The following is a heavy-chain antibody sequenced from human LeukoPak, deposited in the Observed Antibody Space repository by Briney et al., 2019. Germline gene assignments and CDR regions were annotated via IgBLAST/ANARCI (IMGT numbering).Heavy chain of an antibody. CDR2: IHYSGSL. J-gene: IGHJ3*02. V-gene: IGHV4-59*08. Sequence: SETLSLTCTVSGGSISSYYWSWIRQPPGKGLEWIGYIHYSGSLNYNPSLKSRLTISVDTSKNQFSLKLSSATAADTAVYYCARQMGGDYYLGAFDIWGQGTMVTVSS. CDR1: GGSISSYY. CDR3: ARQMGGDYYLGAFDI. D-gene: IGHD4-17*01.